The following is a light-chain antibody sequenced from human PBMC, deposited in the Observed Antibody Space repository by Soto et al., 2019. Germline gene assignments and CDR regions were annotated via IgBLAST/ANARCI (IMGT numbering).Light chain of an antibody. V-gene: IGKV3-11*01. CDR2: ESS. CDR3: QQRRMWPRT. Sequence: EVVLTQSPATLSLSPGERATVSCRASQSIGSHLACYRQKPGQAPRLLIYESSTRAAGIPARFSGSGSGTDFPLTISGLEPEDFFVYYCQQRRMWPRTFGQGTKVETK. J-gene: IGKJ2*01. CDR1: QSIGSH.